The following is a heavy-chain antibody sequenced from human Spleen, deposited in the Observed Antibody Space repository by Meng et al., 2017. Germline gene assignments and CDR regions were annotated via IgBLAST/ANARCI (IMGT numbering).Heavy chain of an antibody. J-gene: IGHJ4*02. CDR1: GGSFSGYY. V-gene: IGHV4-34*01. CDR2: INHSGST. Sequence: SETLSLTCAVYGGSFSGYYWSWIRQPPGKGLEWIGEINHSGSTNYNPSLKSRVTISVDTSKNQFSLKLSSVTAADTAVYYCARAEWGGIAVAGYYFDYWGQGTLVTVSS. D-gene: IGHD6-19*01. CDR3: ARAEWGGIAVAGYYFDY.